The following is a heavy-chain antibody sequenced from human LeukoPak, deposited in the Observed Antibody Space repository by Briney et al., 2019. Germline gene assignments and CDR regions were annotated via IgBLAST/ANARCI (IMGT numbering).Heavy chain of an antibody. CDR3: ASQHSSGYYRPFDY. D-gene: IGHD3-22*01. CDR1: GFTFSDFW. Sequence: GGSLRLSCAVSGFTFSDFWMNWVRRSPGKGLEWVSTISGSGGSTYYADSVKGRFTISRDNSKNTLYVQMNSLRAEDTAVYYCASQHSSGYYRPFDYWGQGTLVTVSS. CDR2: ISGSGGST. V-gene: IGHV3-23*01. J-gene: IGHJ4*02.